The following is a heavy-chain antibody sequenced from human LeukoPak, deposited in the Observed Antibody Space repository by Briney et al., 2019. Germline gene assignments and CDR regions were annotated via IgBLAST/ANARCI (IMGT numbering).Heavy chain of an antibody. Sequence: PSETLSLTCVVSGDSVSSTNYYWGWIRQPPRKGLEWIGTTHYSGNTYYNPSLKSRVTISLDTSKNQFSLKLSSVTAADTAVYYCARGFGELSTGNWFDPWGQGTLVTVSS. J-gene: IGHJ5*02. CDR3: ARGFGELSTGNWFDP. CDR1: GDSVSSTNYY. CDR2: THYSGNT. D-gene: IGHD3-10*01. V-gene: IGHV4-39*07.